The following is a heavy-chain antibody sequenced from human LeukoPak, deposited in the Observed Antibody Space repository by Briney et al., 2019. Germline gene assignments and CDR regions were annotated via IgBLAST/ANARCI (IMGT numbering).Heavy chain of an antibody. CDR3: ARVATTYCSGGSCSWVI. CDR2: IIPIFGTA. CDR1: GGTFSSYA. J-gene: IGHJ3*02. D-gene: IGHD2-15*01. V-gene: IGHV1-69*13. Sequence: ASVKVSCKASGGTFSSYAISWVRQAPGQGLGWMGGIIPIFGTANYAQKFQGRVTITADESTSTAYMELSSLRSEDTAVYYCARVATTYCSGGSCSWVIWGQGTMVTVSS.